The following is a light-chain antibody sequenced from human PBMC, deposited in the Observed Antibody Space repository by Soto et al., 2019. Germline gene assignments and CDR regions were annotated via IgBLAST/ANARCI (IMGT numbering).Light chain of an antibody. J-gene: IGLJ1*01. CDR3: QTWGTGIHYV. V-gene: IGLV4-69*01. Sequence: QPVLTQSPSASASLGASVKLTCTLSSGHSSYAIAWHQQQPEKGPRYLMKLNSDGSHSKGDAIPDRFSGSRSGAERYLTISSLQSEDEADYYCQTWGTGIHYVFGTGTKVTVL. CDR1: SGHSSYA. CDR2: LNSDGSH.